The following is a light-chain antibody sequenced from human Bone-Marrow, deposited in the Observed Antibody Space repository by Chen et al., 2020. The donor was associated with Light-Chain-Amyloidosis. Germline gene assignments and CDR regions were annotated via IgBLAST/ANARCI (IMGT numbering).Light chain of an antibody. CDR1: SGSIATNY. J-gene: IGLJ3*02. CDR3: QSYQGSSQVV. CDR2: EDD. V-gene: IGLV6-57*01. Sequence: NFMLTQPHSVSESPGKTVIISCTRSSGSIATNYVQWYQQRPGSSPTTVIYEDDQRPSGVPDRFSGALDRSSNSASHTISGLKTADEADYYCQSYQGSSQVVFGGGTKLTVL.